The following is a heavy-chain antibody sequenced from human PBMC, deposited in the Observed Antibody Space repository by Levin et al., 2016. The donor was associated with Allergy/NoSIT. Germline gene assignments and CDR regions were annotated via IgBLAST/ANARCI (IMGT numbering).Heavy chain of an antibody. CDR2: IKLQIEGGTT. J-gene: IGHJ6*02. V-gene: IGHV3-15*06. Sequence: GESLKISCATSDFDLRNVWMNWVRQAPGKGLEWVGRIKLQIEGGTTNYAAAVKGRFIISRDEAKNRMYLQMSSLRTEDTAIHYCTTENIVVGEGWYRGLDVWGQGTTVTVSS. CDR1: DFDLRNVW. D-gene: IGHD2-21*01. CDR3: TTENIVVGEGWYRGLDV.